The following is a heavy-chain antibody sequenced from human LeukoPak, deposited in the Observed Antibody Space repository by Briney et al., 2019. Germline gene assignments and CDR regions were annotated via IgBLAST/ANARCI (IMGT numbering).Heavy chain of an antibody. CDR3: AGGYALDY. V-gene: IGHV6-1*01. D-gene: IGHD2-2*01. Sequence: SQTLSLTCAISGDSVSRNNAAWNWIRQSPSRGLEWLGRTYYRSKWYNDYAVSLKSRITISPDTSENQFSLQLNAVTPEDTAVYYCAGGYALDYWGQGTPVTVSS. CDR1: GDSVSRNNAA. J-gene: IGHJ4*02. CDR2: TYYRSKWYN.